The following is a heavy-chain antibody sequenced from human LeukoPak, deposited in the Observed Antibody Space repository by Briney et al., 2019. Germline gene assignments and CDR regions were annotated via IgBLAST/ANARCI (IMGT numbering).Heavy chain of an antibody. Sequence: SVKVSCKASGGTFSSYAISWVRQAPGQRLEWMGGIIPIFGAANYAQKFQGRVTITADESTSTAYMELSSLRSEDTAVYYCAGLLWFQGDGMDVWGKGTTVTVFS. D-gene: IGHD3-10*01. CDR2: IIPIFGAA. V-gene: IGHV1-69*13. CDR3: AGLLWFQGDGMDV. J-gene: IGHJ6*04. CDR1: GGTFSSYA.